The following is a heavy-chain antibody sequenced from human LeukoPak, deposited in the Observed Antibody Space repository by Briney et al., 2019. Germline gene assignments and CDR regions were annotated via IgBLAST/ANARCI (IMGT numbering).Heavy chain of an antibody. J-gene: IGHJ4*02. CDR3: ARDRAWNYFDY. Sequence: GRSLRLSCAPSGFAFSRHGMHWVRQAPGKGLEWVAIISNDGSRKYYAHSVEGRFTISRDNSKNTLYLQMDSLRAEDTAVYYCARDRAWNYFDYWGQGTLVTVSS. V-gene: IGHV3-30*03. D-gene: IGHD3-3*01. CDR2: ISNDGSRK. CDR1: GFAFSRHG.